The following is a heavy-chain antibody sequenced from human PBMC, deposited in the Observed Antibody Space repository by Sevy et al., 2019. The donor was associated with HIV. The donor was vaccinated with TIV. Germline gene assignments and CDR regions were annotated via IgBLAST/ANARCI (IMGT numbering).Heavy chain of an antibody. CDR2: ISRSDNTI. CDR1: GFTFSDYY. CDR3: ARDHVKDGDLGDYYYFAMDL. D-gene: IGHD4-17*01. Sequence: GGSLRLSCVASGFTFSDYYMSWIRQAPGKGLEWISYISRSDNTIYYADSVKGRFTISRDNAKNSLYLQMSSLRADDTAVYYCARDHVKDGDLGDYYYFAMDLWGQGTTVTVSS. J-gene: IGHJ6*02. V-gene: IGHV3-11*01.